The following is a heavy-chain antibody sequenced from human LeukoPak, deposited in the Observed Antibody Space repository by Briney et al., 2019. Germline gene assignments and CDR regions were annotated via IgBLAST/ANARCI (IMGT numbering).Heavy chain of an antibody. J-gene: IGHJ4*02. CDR2: IGPTGSDR. V-gene: IGHV3-21*06. Sequence: PGGSLRLSCTASGLTFSTSGFNWVRQAPGQGLEWGASIGPTGSDRYHADSIKGRFTISRDNANNFLYLQMNSLRAEDTAVYYCATETNGRHYDYWGQGTLLTVSS. D-gene: IGHD1-14*01. CDR3: ATETNGRHYDY. CDR1: GLTFSTSG.